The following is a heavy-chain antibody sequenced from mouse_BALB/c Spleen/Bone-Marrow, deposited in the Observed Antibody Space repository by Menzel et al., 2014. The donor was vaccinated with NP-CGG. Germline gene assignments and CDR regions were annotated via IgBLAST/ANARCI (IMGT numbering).Heavy chain of an antibody. Sequence: VQLQQSGAELMRPGSSVKISCKASGYVFSSYWMNWVKQRPGQGLEWIGQIFPGDGDTNYNGQFKGKATLTADRSSSTAFMQLSSLTSEDSAVYFCARGDFDYDFTMDYWGQGTSVTVSS. J-gene: IGHJ4*01. V-gene: IGHV1-80*01. CDR1: GYVFSSYW. D-gene: IGHD2-4*01. CDR2: IFPGDGDT. CDR3: ARGDFDYDFTMDY.